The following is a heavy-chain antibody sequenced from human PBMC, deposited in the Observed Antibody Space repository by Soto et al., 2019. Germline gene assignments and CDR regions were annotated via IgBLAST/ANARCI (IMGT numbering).Heavy chain of an antibody. V-gene: IGHV2-5*02. D-gene: IGHD2-15*01. J-gene: IGHJ5*02. CDR1: GFSLSTSGVG. CDR3: AHNGGYCRGGSCYADLNWFDP. Sequence: GSGPTLVNPTQTLTLTCTFSGFSLSTSGVGVGWIRQPPGKALEWLALIYWDDDKRYSPSLKSRLTITKDTSKNQVVLTMTNMDPVDTATYYCAHNGGYCRGGSCYADLNWFDPWGQGTLVTVSS. CDR2: IYWDDDK.